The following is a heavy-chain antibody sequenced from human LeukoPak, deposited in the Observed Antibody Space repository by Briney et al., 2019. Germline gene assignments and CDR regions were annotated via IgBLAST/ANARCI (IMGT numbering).Heavy chain of an antibody. CDR3: ARVRSGRNPFFDY. V-gene: IGHV4-30-4*01. Sequence: SETLSLTCTVSGVSISSGDYYWSWLRQPPGKGLEWIGYIYYSGSTYYNPSLKSRVTISVDTSKNQFSLKLSSVTAADTAVYYCARVRSGRNPFFDYWGQGTLVTVSS. D-gene: IGHD6-19*01. CDR2: IYYSGST. J-gene: IGHJ4*02. CDR1: GVSISSGDYY.